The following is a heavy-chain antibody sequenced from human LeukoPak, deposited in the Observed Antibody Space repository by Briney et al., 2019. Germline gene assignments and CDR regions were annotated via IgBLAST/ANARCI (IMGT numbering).Heavy chain of an antibody. Sequence: GGSLRLSCATSGFIFSSHWMSWVRQAPGKGLEWVAKIKEDGSEKYYVDSVRGRFTISRDNGKNSLYLQMNSLRAEDTAVYFCARDGLPVALDYWGQGTLVTVSS. J-gene: IGHJ4*02. D-gene: IGHD5-12*01. CDR2: IKEDGSEK. CDR3: ARDGLPVALDY. CDR1: GFIFSSHW. V-gene: IGHV3-7*01.